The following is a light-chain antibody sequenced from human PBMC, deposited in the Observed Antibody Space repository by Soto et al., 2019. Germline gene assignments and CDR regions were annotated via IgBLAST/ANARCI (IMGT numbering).Light chain of an antibody. Sequence: QSALTQPGSVSGSPGQSITISCTGTSNDVGYYKYVSWYQQHPGKAPKLMIYDVSNRPSGVAHRFSGSKSGNTASLTISGLLAEEEEDYYCNSSSSGSTFVFGTGTKLTVL. CDR1: SNDVGYYKY. V-gene: IGLV2-14*03. J-gene: IGLJ1*01. CDR2: DVS. CDR3: NSSSSGSTFV.